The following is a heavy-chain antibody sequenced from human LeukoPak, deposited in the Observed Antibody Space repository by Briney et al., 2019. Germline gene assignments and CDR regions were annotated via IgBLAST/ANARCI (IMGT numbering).Heavy chain of an antibody. CDR1: GFTFASSA. D-gene: IGHD2-21*02. J-gene: IGHJ5*02. CDR2: IVVGSANT. CDR3: AAFDAGDCGGDCPYFSFP. V-gene: IGHV1-58*01. Sequence: SVKVSCKASGFTFASSAVQWVRQARGLRLEWIGWIVVGSANTNYAQKFQERVTITRDMSTGTAYMELSSLRSEDTAVYYCAAFDAGDCGGDCPYFSFPWGQGTLVTVSS.